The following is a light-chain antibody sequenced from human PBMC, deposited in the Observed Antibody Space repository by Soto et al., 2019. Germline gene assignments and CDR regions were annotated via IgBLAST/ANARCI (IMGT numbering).Light chain of an antibody. Sequence: QSALTQPASVSGSPGQSITISGTGTSSDVGGYNYVSWYQQHPGKAPKRMIYDVSNRPSGVSKRFSGSKSGNTASLTISGLQAEDEADYYCSSYTSSSTLVVFGGGTKLTVL. CDR3: SSYTSSSTLVV. J-gene: IGLJ2*01. V-gene: IGLV2-14*01. CDR1: SSDVGGYNY. CDR2: DVS.